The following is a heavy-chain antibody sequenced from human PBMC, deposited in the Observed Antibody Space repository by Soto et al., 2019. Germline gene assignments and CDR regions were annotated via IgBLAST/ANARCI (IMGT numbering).Heavy chain of an antibody. CDR3: ARDRYYDFWSGYYEFDP. CDR2: ISAYNGNT. Sequence: ASVKVSCKASGYTFTSYGISWVRQAPGQGLEWMGWISAYNGNTNYAQKLQGRVTMTTDTSTSTAYMELRSLRSDGTAVYYCARDRYYDFWSGYYEFDPWGQGTLVTVSS. J-gene: IGHJ5*02. D-gene: IGHD3-3*01. CDR1: GYTFTSYG. V-gene: IGHV1-18*04.